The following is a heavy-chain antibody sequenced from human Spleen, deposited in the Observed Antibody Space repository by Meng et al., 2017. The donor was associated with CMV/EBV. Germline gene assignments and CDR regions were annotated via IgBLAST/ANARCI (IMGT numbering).Heavy chain of an antibody. Sequence: GGSLRLSCAASGFTFSTYWMSWVRQAPGKVLEWVANINQDGSEKYYVDSVKGRFTISRDNSKNTLYLQMNNLRAEDTAIYYCAKVRRASGNYFDYWGQGTLVTVSS. V-gene: IGHV3-7*03. CDR2: INQDGSEK. D-gene: IGHD1-26*01. J-gene: IGHJ4*02. CDR1: GFTFSTYW. CDR3: AKVRRASGNYFDY.